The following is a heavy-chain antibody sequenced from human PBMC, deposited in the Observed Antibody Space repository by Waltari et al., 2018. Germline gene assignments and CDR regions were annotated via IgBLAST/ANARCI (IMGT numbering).Heavy chain of an antibody. D-gene: IGHD4-17*01. CDR3: VSGGELTVTTWGAFDI. V-gene: IGHV7-4-1*02. CDR1: GYTFTGYY. Sequence: QVQLVQSGAEVKKPGASVKVSCKASGYTFTGYYMHWVRQAPGQGLEWMGRINTNTGNPTYAQGFTGRFVFSLDTSVSTAYLQISSLKSEDTAVYYCVSGGELTVTTWGAFDIWGQGTMVTVSS. CDR2: INTNTGNP. J-gene: IGHJ3*02.